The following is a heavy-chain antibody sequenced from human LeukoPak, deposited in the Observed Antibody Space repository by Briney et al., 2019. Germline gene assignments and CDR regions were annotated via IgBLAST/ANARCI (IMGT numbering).Heavy chain of an antibody. V-gene: IGHV3-21*03. Sequence: GGTLRLSCAASGFTFSSYNMNWVRQAPGKGLEWVSSISSSSSYIYYADSVKGRFTISRDNAKNTLYLQMNSVKTEDTTVYYCTTHPSFYSGSGSFVDYFDYWGQGTLVTVSS. CDR1: GFTFSSYN. J-gene: IGHJ4*02. CDR3: TTHPSFYSGSGSFVDYFDY. D-gene: IGHD3-10*01. CDR2: ISSSSSYI.